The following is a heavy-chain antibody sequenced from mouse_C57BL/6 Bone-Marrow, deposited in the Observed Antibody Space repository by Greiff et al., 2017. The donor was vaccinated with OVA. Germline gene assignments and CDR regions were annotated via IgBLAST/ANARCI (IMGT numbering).Heavy chain of an antibody. CDR2: IHPNSGST. D-gene: IGHD1-1*01. J-gene: IGHJ2*01. CDR3: ARVYYGSSLYY. CDR1: GYTFTSYW. V-gene: IGHV1-64*01. Sequence: QVQLQQSGAELVKPGASVKLSCKASGYTFTSYWMHWVKQRPGQGLEWIGMIHPNSGSTNYNEKFKSKATLTVDKSSSTAYMQLSSLTSEDSAVYYCARVYYGSSLYYWGQGTTLTVSS.